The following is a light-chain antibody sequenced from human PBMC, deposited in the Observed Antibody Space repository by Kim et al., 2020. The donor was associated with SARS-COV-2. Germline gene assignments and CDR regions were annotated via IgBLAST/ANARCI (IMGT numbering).Light chain of an antibody. J-gene: IGKJ4*01. V-gene: IGKV1-33*01. CDR1: QDIHYS. CDR2: DAS. CDR3: HQYHNLPLT. Sequence: DIQLTQSPSSRSASVGDRVTISCQASQDIHYSLNWYQQKPGKAPKLLIYDASNLEMGVPSRFSGCRSGTDFSFTISSLQPEDFATYFCHQYHNLPLTFGGGTKVDIK.